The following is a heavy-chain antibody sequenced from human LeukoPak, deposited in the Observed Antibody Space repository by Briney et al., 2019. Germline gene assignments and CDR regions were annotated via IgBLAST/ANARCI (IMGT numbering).Heavy chain of an antibody. CDR1: GYTFTSYA. CDR3: ARWDYDSSGYALYYFDY. CDR2: INTYTGNP. V-gene: IGHV7-4-1*02. J-gene: IGHJ4*02. D-gene: IGHD3-22*01. Sequence: ASVKHSCKASGYTFTSYAMNWVREAPGQGLEWMGWINTYTGNPTYAQGFTGRFVFSLDTSVSTAYLQISSLKAEDTAVYYCARWDYDSSGYALYYFDYWGQGTLVTVSS.